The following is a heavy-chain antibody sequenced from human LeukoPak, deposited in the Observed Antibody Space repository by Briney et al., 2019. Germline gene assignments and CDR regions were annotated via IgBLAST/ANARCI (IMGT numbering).Heavy chain of an antibody. CDR1: GGTFNTYA. CDR2: IIPIFGTA. CDR3: ARDLESIAVTGNGGY. Sequence: GASVKVSCKASGGTFNTYAINWVRQAPGQGLEWMGGIIPIFGTANYAQKFQGRVTITADESTSTAYMELSSLGSEDTAVYYCARDLESIAVTGNGGYWGQGILVTVSS. D-gene: IGHD6-19*01. V-gene: IGHV1-69*13. J-gene: IGHJ4*02.